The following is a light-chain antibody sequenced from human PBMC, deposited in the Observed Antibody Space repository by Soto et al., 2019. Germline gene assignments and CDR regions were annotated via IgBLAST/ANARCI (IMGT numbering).Light chain of an antibody. CDR2: DDN. V-gene: IGLV1-51*01. J-gene: IGLJ3*02. CDR1: SSNIGNSY. Sequence: QSVLTQPPSVSAAPGQTVTVSCSGNSSNIGNSYVSWYQQFPGTAPRLLIYDDNKRPSGIRDRFSGSKSGTSATLAITGLQTGDEAVYYCATWDSSLTNGRAVFGGGTKLTVL. CDR3: ATWDSSLTNGRAV.